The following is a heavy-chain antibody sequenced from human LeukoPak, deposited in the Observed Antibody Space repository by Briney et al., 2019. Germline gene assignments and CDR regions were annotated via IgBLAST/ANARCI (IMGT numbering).Heavy chain of an antibody. CDR3: ARAGGINSSPRDLDY. CDR1: GGSISSYY. J-gene: IGHJ4*02. D-gene: IGHD6-6*01. CDR2: THYSGST. V-gene: IGHV4-59*01. Sequence: PSETLSLTCTVSGGSISSYYWSWIRQPPGKGLEWIGCTHYSGSTSYNRSLKSRVAISQDTSKNQSSLKLSSVTAADTAVYYCARAGGINSSPRDLDYWGQGTLVTVSS.